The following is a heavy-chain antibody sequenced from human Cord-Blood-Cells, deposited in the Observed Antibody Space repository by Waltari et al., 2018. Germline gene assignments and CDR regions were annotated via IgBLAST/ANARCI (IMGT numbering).Heavy chain of an antibody. J-gene: IGHJ3*02. CDR2: IYSGGSK. V-gene: IGHV3-53*04. CDR3: ARVKGVADAFDI. D-gene: IGHD3-3*01. CDR1: GFTVSSNY. Sequence: EVQLVESGGGLVQPGGSLRLSCAASGFTVSSNYMSWVRQAPGKGLEWVVFIYSGGSKYYADTVKGRCTISRHNSKNTLYLQMNSLRAEDTAVYYCARVKGVADAFDIWGQGTMVTVSS.